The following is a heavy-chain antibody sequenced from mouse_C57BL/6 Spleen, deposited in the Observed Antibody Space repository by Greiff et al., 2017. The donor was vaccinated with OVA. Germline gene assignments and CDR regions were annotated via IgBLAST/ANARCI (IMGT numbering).Heavy chain of an antibody. CDR2: IYPGDGDT. CDR1: GYAFSSYW. CDR3: AREGDYYGSSYGFAY. Sequence: VQLQQSGAELVKPGASVKISCKASGYAFSSYWMNWVKQRPGKGLEWIGQIYPGDGDTNYNGKFKGKATLTADKSSSPAYMQLSSLTSEDSAVYFCAREGDYYGSSYGFAYWGQGTLVTVSA. J-gene: IGHJ3*01. D-gene: IGHD1-1*01. V-gene: IGHV1-80*01.